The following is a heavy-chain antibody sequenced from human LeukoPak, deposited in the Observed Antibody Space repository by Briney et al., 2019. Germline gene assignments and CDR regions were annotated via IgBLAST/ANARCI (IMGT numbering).Heavy chain of an antibody. CDR3: ARCSVWNYYLDY. D-gene: IGHD5/OR15-5a*01. Sequence: SETLSLTCTASGGSIGSYYWSWIRQPPGKGLEWIGYIYYSGSTNYNPSLKSRVTISVDTSKNQSSLKLSSVTAADTAVYYCARCSVWNYYLDYWGQGTLVTVSS. CDR2: IYYSGST. J-gene: IGHJ4*02. V-gene: IGHV4-59*01. CDR1: GGSIGSYY.